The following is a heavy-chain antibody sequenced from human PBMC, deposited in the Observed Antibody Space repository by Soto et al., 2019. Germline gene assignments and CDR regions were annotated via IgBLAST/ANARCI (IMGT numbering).Heavy chain of an antibody. Sequence: EVQLVESGGGIVQPGESLTLSCAASGFTFSSYWRHWVRQAPGKGLVWVSRIKSAGSGTYYADSVKGRLTISRDNAKKTLEPLMNSLSVEDTAVHFCARGDGDRYDGNGYLGRHWGQGALVTVSS. D-gene: IGHD3-22*01. CDR1: GFTFSSYW. CDR2: IKSAGSGT. CDR3: ARGDGDRYDGNGYLGRH. V-gene: IGHV3-74*01. J-gene: IGHJ4*02.